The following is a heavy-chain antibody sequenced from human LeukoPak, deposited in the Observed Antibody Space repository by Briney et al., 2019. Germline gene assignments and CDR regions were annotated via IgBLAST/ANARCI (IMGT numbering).Heavy chain of an antibody. CDR3: AREKRFLEWLRSYGMDV. CDR1: GYTFTSYG. J-gene: IGHJ6*02. CDR2: ISAYNGNT. V-gene: IGHV1-18*01. D-gene: IGHD3-3*01. Sequence: ASLKVSCKPSGYTFTSYGISWVRQAPGQGLEWMGWISAYNGNTNYAQKLQGRVTMTTDTSTSTAYMELRSLRSDDTAVYYCAREKRFLEWLRSYGMDVWGQGTTVTVSS.